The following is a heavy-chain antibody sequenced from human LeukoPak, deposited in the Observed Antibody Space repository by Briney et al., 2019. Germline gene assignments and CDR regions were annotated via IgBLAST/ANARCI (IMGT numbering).Heavy chain of an antibody. V-gene: IGHV3-30*03. CDR1: GFTFSSYG. CDR3: ASDDHDAFDI. CDR2: ISYDGSNK. Sequence: PGGSLRLSCAASGFTFSSYGMHWVRQAPGKGLEWVAVISYDGSNKYYADSVKGRFTISRDNSKNTLYLQMNSLRAEDTAVYYCASDDHDAFDIWGQGTMVTVSS. J-gene: IGHJ3*02.